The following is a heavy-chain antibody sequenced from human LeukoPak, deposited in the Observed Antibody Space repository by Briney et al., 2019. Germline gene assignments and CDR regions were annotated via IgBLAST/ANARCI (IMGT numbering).Heavy chain of an antibody. CDR1: GFTFSSYA. Sequence: GGSLRLSCAASGFTFSSYALSWVRQAPGKGLEWVSSFSGGGGGAYYADSVRGRFTISRDNSKNTVYLQMNGLRAEDTAIYYCARLLRALYFDYWGQGTLVTVSS. D-gene: IGHD4-17*01. CDR2: FSGGGGGA. CDR3: ARLLRALYFDY. J-gene: IGHJ4*02. V-gene: IGHV3-23*01.